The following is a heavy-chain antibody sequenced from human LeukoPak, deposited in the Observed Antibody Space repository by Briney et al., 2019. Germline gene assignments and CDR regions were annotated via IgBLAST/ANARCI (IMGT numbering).Heavy chain of an antibody. CDR3: ARDFYDILTGYNWFDP. CDR2: IYYSGST. V-gene: IGHV4-59*12. J-gene: IGHJ5*02. CDR1: GGSINSYY. Sequence: PSETLSLTCSVSGGSINSYYWSWIRQPPGKGLEWIGQIYYSGSTNYNPSLKSRVTMSVDTSKNQFSLKLSSVTAANTAVYYCARDFYDILTGYNWFDPWGQGTLVTVSS. D-gene: IGHD3-9*01.